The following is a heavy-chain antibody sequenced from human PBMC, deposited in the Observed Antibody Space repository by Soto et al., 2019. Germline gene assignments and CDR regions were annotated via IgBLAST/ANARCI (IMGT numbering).Heavy chain of an antibody. Sequence: SETLSLTCTVSGGSISSYYWSWIRQPPGKGLEWIGYIYYSGSTNYNPSLKSRVTISVDTSKNQFSLKLSSVTAADTAVYYCARDRRYCSSTSCYAGDYYYYYYGMDVWAKGPRSPSP. V-gene: IGHV4-59*01. CDR2: IYYSGST. CDR1: GGSISSYY. J-gene: IGHJ6*02. D-gene: IGHD2-2*01. CDR3: ARDRRYCSSTSCYAGDYYYYYYGMDV.